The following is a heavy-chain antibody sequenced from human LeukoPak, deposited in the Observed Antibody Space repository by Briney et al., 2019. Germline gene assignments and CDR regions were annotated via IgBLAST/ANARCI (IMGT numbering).Heavy chain of an antibody. CDR2: ISYDGSNK. V-gene: IGHV3-30*04. D-gene: IGHD5-18*01. Sequence: PGRSLRLSCAASGFTFSSYAMHWVRQAPGKGLEWVAVISYDGSNKYYADSVKGRFTISRDNAKNSPYLQMNSLRAEDTAVYYCARDGEYSYGWGRYYYYGMDVWGQGTTVTVSS. J-gene: IGHJ6*02. CDR1: GFTFSSYA. CDR3: ARDGEYSYGWGRYYYYGMDV.